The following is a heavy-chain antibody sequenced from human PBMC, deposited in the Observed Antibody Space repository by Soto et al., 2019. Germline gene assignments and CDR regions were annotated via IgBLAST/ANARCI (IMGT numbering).Heavy chain of an antibody. D-gene: IGHD6-19*01. J-gene: IGHJ4*02. V-gene: IGHV3-7*01. CDR2: IKEDGSDM. CDR1: GFTFSSYW. Sequence: GGSLRLSCAASGFTFSSYWMSWVRQAPGKGLEWVANIKEDGSDMYYVDSVKGRFTISRDNAKNSLYLQMNSLRAEDTAVYYCAKDPDAAVAGTTYFYWGQGTLVTVSS. CDR3: AKDPDAAVAGTTYFY.